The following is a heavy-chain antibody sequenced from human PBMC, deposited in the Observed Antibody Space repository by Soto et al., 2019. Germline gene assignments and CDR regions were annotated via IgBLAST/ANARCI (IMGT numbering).Heavy chain of an antibody. CDR3: AREGFSIFGVFITIYIVS. CDR2: ISSSGSTI. D-gene: IGHD3-3*01. CDR1: GFTFSSYA. Sequence: GGSLRLSCAASGFTFSSYAMSWVRQAPGKGLEWVSAISSSGSTIYYADSVKGRFTISRDNAKNSLYLQMNSLRAEDTAVFYCAREGFSIFGVFITIYIVSWGKGTTISVSS. V-gene: IGHV3-48*04. J-gene: IGHJ6*03.